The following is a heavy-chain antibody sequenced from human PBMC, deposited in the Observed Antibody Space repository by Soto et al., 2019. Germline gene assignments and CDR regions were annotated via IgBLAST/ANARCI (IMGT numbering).Heavy chain of an antibody. J-gene: IGHJ4*02. CDR1: GSPLSSYW. Sequence: GGSLTLSCAASGSPLSSYWMSCVRQAPGKGLEWVANIKQDGSEKYYVDSVKGRFTISRDNAKNSLYLQMNSLRAEDTAVYYCARGASGYSSSWYDYWGQGTMVTVSS. V-gene: IGHV3-7*03. D-gene: IGHD6-13*01. CDR3: ARGASGYSSSWYDY. CDR2: IKQDGSEK.